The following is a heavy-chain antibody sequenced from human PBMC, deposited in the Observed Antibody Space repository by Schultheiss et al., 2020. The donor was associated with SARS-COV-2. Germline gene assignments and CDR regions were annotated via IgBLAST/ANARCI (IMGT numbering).Heavy chain of an antibody. Sequence: GESLKISCAASGFTFSSYAMSWVRQAPGKGLEWVSAISGSGGSTYYADSVKGRFTISRDNSKNTLYLQMNSLRAEDTAVYYCAKGRVDTAMLDAFDIWGQGTMVTVSS. V-gene: IGHV3-23*01. CDR1: GFTFSSYA. CDR3: AKGRVDTAMLDAFDI. CDR2: ISGSGGST. J-gene: IGHJ3*02. D-gene: IGHD5-18*01.